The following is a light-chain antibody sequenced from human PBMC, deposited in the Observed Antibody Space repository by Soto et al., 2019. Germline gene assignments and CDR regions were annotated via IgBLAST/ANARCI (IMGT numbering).Light chain of an antibody. CDR1: RSVLYSSNNKNY. V-gene: IGKV4-1*01. CDR3: QQYYSTPFT. Sequence: DIVMTQSPDSLAVSLGERATINCKSSRSVLYSSNNKNYLAWYQQKPGQPPKLLIYWASTRESGVPERFSGSGSGTDFTLTINSLQAEDLAVYYCQQYYSTPFTFGPGTKVDI. CDR2: WAS. J-gene: IGKJ3*01.